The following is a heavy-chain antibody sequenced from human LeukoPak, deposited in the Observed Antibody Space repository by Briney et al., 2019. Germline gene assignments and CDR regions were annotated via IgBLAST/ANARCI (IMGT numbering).Heavy chain of an antibody. CDR1: GYTFTGYY. CDR2: INPNSGGT. V-gene: IGHV1-2*02. CDR3: ARCPSWLVPYFDY. J-gene: IGHJ4*02. Sequence: ASVKVSCKASGYTFTGYYMHWVRQAPGQGLEWMGWINPNSGGTNYAQKFQGRVTMTRDTSISTAYMELSRLRSDDTAVYYCARCPSWLVPYFDYWGQGTPVTVSS. D-gene: IGHD6-19*01.